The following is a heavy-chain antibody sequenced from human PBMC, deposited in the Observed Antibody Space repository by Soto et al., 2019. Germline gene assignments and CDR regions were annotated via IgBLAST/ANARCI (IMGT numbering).Heavy chain of an antibody. J-gene: IGHJ4*02. V-gene: IGHV3-30-3*01. CDR3: ARGGNKVVVLPDY. Sequence: QVQLVESGGGVVQPGMSLRLSCAASGFTFSSYAMHWVRQAPGKGLEWVAVISYDGSNKYYADSVKGRFTISRDNSKNTVYLQMNSLRAEDTAVYYGARGGNKVVVLPDYWGQGTLVTVSS. CDR2: ISYDGSNK. CDR1: GFTFSSYA. D-gene: IGHD3-22*01.